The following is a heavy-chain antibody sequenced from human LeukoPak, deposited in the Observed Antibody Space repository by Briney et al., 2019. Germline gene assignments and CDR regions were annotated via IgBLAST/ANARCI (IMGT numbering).Heavy chain of an antibody. CDR3: AKRPYDFWSGPAEYFQH. CDR2: IHTSGST. D-gene: IGHD3-3*01. J-gene: IGHJ1*01. V-gene: IGHV4-4*07. Sequence: SETLSLTCSVSGGSISTYYGSWIRQSAGKGLEWIGRIHTSGSTNYNPSLKSRVTISVDTSKNQFSLKLSSVTAADTAVYYCAKRPYDFWSGPAEYFQHWGQGTLVTVSS. CDR1: GGSISTYY.